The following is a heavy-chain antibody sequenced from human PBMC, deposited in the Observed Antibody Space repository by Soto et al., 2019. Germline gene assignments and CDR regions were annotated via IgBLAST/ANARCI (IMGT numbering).Heavy chain of an antibody. CDR3: ARHRGGYWFFDY. J-gene: IGHJ4*02. V-gene: IGHV4-39*01. CDR1: GGSISSSSYY. D-gene: IGHD5-12*01. CDR2: IYYSGST. Sequence: QLQLQESGPGLVKPSETLSLTCTVSGGSISSSSYYWGWIRQPPGKGLEWIGSIYYSGSTYYNPSLKSRVTISVDTSKNQFSLKLSSVTAADTAVYYCARHRGGYWFFDYWGQGTLVTVSS.